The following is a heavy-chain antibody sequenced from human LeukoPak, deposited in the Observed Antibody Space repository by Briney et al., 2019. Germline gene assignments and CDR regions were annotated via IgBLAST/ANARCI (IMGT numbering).Heavy chain of an antibody. CDR3: ASPISGQSFDI. V-gene: IGHV3-53*01. J-gene: IGHJ3*02. CDR2: IYPGGET. Sequence: GGSLRLSCAASGFTVSSNYMSWVRQAPGKGLEWVSVIYPGGETYYADFVKGRFTISRDNSKNTLYLQTNSLRAEDTAAYYCASPISGQSFDIWGQGTMVTVSS. D-gene: IGHD6-19*01. CDR1: GFTVSSNY.